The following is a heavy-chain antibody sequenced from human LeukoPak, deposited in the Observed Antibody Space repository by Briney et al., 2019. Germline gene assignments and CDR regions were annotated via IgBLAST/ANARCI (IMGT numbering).Heavy chain of an antibody. V-gene: IGHV4-34*01. CDR3: ARDRMEYCSSTSCYLSLKYYYYGMDV. D-gene: IGHD2-2*01. Sequence: SESLSLTCAVYGGSFSGYYWSWIRQPPGKWLEWIGEINHSGSNNYNTSLKSRVTISVNTPKNQFSLKLSSVTAEDTAVYYCARDRMEYCSSTSCYLSLKYYYYGMDVWGQGTTVTVSS. CDR2: INHSGSN. CDR1: GGSFSGYY. J-gene: IGHJ6*02.